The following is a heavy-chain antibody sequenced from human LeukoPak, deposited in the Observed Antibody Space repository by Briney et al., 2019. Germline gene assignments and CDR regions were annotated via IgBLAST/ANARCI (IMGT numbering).Heavy chain of an antibody. CDR3: SRSFFQWNYGSCLGS. J-gene: IGHJ1*01. V-gene: IGHV3-23*01. Sequence: GGSLRLSCAASGFTFSSYAMTWVRQAPGKGLEWVSAISGSGGSTYYADSVKGRFTISRDNSKNTLFLQMNSLRPEDTAVYSWSRSFFQWNYGSCLGSWGQGTLVTVSS. CDR2: ISGSGGST. CDR1: GFTFSSYA. D-gene: IGHD1-7*01.